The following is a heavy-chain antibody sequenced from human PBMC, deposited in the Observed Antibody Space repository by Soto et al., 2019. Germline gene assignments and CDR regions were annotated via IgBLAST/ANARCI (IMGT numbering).Heavy chain of an antibody. CDR2: ISKDGSKK. CDR3: ANPSGYYFGLGSHDEASDM. V-gene: IGHV3-30*18. CDR1: GFMFSGFG. Sequence: QVQLVGSGGGVVQPGRSLRLSCAASGFMFSGFGMHWVRQGPGKGLQWVAGISKDGSKKYYADSVKGRFTISRDNSKKTLYLQMNSLRAEDTAVYYCANPSGYYFGLGSHDEASDMWGQGTGVTVFS. J-gene: IGHJ3*02. D-gene: IGHD3-10*01.